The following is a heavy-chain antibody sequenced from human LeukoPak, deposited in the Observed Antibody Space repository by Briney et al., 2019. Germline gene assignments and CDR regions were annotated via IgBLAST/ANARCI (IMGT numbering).Heavy chain of an antibody. Sequence: ASVKVSCKASGFTFTSYYMHWVRQAPGQGLEWMGIINPSGGSTSYAQKFQGRVTMTRDTSTSTVYMELSSLRSEDTAVYYCGRSRAIVVVPGAPGTRWFDPWGQGTLVTVSS. CDR1: GFTFTSYY. V-gene: IGHV1-46*01. D-gene: IGHD2-2*01. J-gene: IGHJ5*02. CDR2: INPSGGST. CDR3: GRSRAIVVVPGAPGTRWFDP.